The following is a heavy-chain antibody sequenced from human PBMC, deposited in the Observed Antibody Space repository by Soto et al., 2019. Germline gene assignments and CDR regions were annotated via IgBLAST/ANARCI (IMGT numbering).Heavy chain of an antibody. D-gene: IGHD4-4*01. Sequence: GGSLRLSCAASGFTFSSYAMHWVRQAPGKGLEWVAVISYDGSNKYYADSVKGRFTISRDNSKNTLYLQMNSLRAEDTAVYYCARDDYSSYGAFDIWGQGTMVTVSS. CDR2: ISYDGSNK. J-gene: IGHJ3*02. CDR1: GFTFSSYA. CDR3: ARDDYSSYGAFDI. V-gene: IGHV3-30-3*01.